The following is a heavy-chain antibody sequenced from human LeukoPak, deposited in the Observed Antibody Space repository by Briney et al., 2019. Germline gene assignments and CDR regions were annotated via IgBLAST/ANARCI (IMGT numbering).Heavy chain of an antibody. V-gene: IGHV4-34*01. J-gene: IGHJ4*02. CDR3: VADGGDYDSSGYYSQDY. D-gene: IGHD3-22*01. CDR2: INHSGST. Sequence: PSETLSLTCAVYGGSFSGYYWSWIRQPPGKGLEWIGEINHSGSTNYNPSLKSRVTISVDTSKNQFSLKQSSVTAADTAVYYCVADGGDYDSSGYYSQDYWGQGTLVTVSS. CDR1: GGSFSGYY.